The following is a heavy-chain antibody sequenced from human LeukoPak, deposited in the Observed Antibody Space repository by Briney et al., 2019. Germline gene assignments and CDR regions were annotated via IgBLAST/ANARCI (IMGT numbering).Heavy chain of an antibody. Sequence: ASVKVSCKASGYTFTSYGIRWVRQAPGQGLEWMGWISAYNGNTNYAQKLQGRVTMTTDTSTSTAYMELRSLRSDDTAVYYCARGFTPVTGTNPRDYYYYGMDVWGQGTTVTVSS. J-gene: IGHJ6*02. CDR3: ARGFTPVTGTNPRDYYYYGMDV. D-gene: IGHD1-7*01. V-gene: IGHV1-18*01. CDR2: ISAYNGNT. CDR1: GYTFTSYG.